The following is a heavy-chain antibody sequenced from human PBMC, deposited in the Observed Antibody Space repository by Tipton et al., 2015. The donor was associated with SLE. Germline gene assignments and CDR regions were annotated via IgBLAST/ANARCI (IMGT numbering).Heavy chain of an antibody. CDR2: ISYDGSNK. Sequence: SLRLSCAASGFTFSSYGMHWVRQAPGKGLEWVAVISYDGSNKYYADSVKGRFTISRDNSKNTLYLQMNSLRAEDTAVYYCARDRGYCSGGSCYYFDYWGQGTLVTVSS. CDR3: ARDRGYCSGGSCYYFDY. J-gene: IGHJ4*02. V-gene: IGHV3-30*19. D-gene: IGHD2-15*01. CDR1: GFTFSSYG.